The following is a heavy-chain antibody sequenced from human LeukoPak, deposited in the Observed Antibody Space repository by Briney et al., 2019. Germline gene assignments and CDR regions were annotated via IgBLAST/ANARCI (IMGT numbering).Heavy chain of an antibody. CDR1: RFTFSTYA. CDR3: AKTGDYYDSSGFYRPDVFDI. V-gene: IGHV3-23*01. D-gene: IGHD3-22*01. CDR2: ISGSGVNT. Sequence: GGSLRLSCAASRFTFSTYAMSWVRQAPGKGLEWVSGISGSGVNTYYADSVTGRFTISRDNSKNTLYLQMNSLRAEDTAVYYCAKTGDYYDSSGFYRPDVFDIWGQGTVVTVSS. J-gene: IGHJ3*02.